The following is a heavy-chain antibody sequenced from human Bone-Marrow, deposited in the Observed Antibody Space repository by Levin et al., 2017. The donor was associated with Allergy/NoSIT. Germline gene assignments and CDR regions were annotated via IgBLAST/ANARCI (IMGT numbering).Heavy chain of an antibody. D-gene: IGHD2-21*01. J-gene: IGHJ3*02. CDR3: CGRSDYCITTTNCYLAFDT. CDR2: ISSSGSYI. Sequence: GGSLRLSCAASGITFSDYAMNWVRQAPGKGLEWLASISSSGSYIFYADSVKGRFTISRDNAPNSMFLHMNSLKAEGTAIYYCCGRSDYCITTTNCYLAFDTWGQGTTVTVSS. V-gene: IGHV3-21*01. CDR1: GITFSDYA.